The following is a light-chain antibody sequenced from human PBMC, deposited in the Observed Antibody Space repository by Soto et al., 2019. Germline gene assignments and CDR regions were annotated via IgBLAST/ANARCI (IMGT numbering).Light chain of an antibody. CDR2: GAS. J-gene: IGKJ4*01. Sequence: EIVMTQSPATLSVSPGERATLSCRASQSVRANVAWYQQKPGQAPRLLIYGASTRATGTPARFSGSGSGTDFTLTISSLEPEDFAVYYCQQRSNWLTFGGGTKVDIK. V-gene: IGKV3-15*01. CDR1: QSVRAN. CDR3: QQRSNWLT.